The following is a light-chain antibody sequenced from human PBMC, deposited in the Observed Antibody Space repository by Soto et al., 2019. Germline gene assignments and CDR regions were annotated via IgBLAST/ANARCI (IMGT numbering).Light chain of an antibody. CDR3: QQSNSSPYT. CDR1: QSINSY. CDR2: GAS. Sequence: DIQMTQSPSSLSASVGDRVTITCRASQSINSYLNWYQQKPGKAPKLLIYGASSLQSGVPLRFSGSGSGTDFTLTISSLQPEDFATYYCQQSNSSPYTFGQGTKLEIK. J-gene: IGKJ2*01. V-gene: IGKV1-39*01.